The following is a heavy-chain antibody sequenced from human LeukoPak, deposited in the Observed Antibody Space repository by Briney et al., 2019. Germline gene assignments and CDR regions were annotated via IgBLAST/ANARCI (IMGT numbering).Heavy chain of an antibody. CDR1: GFTFSGHS. V-gene: IGHV3-7*01. D-gene: IGHD6-13*01. Sequence: GGSLRLSCAASGFTFSGHSMTWVRQAPGKGLEGGANINLDGSERFYVDFVKGRFTISRDNADNSMYLQMNSLRAEDTAVYYCGRVIAGAIDYWGQGTLVTVSS. J-gene: IGHJ4*02. CDR3: GRVIAGAIDY. CDR2: INLDGSER.